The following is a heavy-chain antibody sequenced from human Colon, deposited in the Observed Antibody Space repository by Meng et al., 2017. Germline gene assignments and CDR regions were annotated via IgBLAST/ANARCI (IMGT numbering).Heavy chain of an antibody. CDR1: GFTFASFG. CDR3: ARTPMRRGIEYFQH. Sequence: QVQLVQSGVEVKKPGASVKVSCKASGFTFASFGFSWVRQAPGQGLEWMGWISGYNGNTNYAQKVQDRVTMTTDTSTTTAYMELRSLRSDDTAVYYCARTPMRRGIEYFQHWGQGTLVTVSS. J-gene: IGHJ1*01. D-gene: IGHD2-15*01. CDR2: ISGYNGNT. V-gene: IGHV1-18*01.